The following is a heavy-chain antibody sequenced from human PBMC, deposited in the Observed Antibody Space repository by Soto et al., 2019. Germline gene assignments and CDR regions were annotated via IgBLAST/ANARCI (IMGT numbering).Heavy chain of an antibody. CDR2: IYYSGST. Sequence: SETLSLTCTVSGGSISSYYWSWIRQPPGKGLEWIGYIYYSGSTNYNPSLKSRVTISVDTSKNQFSLKLSSVTAADTAVYYCARVPRTTLWFVEVFKLDCLDLWGQGTLVTVSS. CDR1: GGSISSYY. D-gene: IGHD3-10*01. CDR3: ARVPRTTLWFVEVFKLDCLDL. J-gene: IGHJ5*02. V-gene: IGHV4-59*01.